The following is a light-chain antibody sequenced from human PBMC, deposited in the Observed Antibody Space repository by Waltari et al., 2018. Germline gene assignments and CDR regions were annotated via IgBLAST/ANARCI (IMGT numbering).Light chain of an antibody. Sequence: DIVMTQAPDSHSVSLGDRATLHCKSSQSLFYSSDNKNYLAWYQHKPGQPPKLLIYWTSSRQSGVPDRFTGSGSGTDFTLNISTLQAEDVAIYYCQQYYSTPYTFGLGTELEIK. CDR2: WTS. CDR3: QQYYSTPYT. CDR1: QSLFYSSDNKNY. V-gene: IGKV4-1*01. J-gene: IGKJ2*01.